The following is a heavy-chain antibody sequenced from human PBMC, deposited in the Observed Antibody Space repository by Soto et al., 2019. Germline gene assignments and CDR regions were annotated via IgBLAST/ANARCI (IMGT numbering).Heavy chain of an antibody. J-gene: IGHJ4*02. D-gene: IGHD6-6*01. Sequence: PGGSLRLSCAASGFTCSSYGMHWVRQAPGKGLEWVAVIWYDGSNKYYADSVKGRFTISRDNSKNTLYLQMNSLRAEDTAVYYCARDVEYSSSGYDYWGQGTLVTVSS. CDR2: IWYDGSNK. CDR3: ARDVEYSSSGYDY. V-gene: IGHV3-33*01. CDR1: GFTCSSYG.